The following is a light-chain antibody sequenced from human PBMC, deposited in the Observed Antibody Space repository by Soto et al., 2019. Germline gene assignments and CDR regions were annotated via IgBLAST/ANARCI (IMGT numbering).Light chain of an antibody. J-gene: IGKJ4*01. V-gene: IGKV3-11*01. CDR1: PIVSSY. CDR2: DAS. CDR3: QQRSNWLT. Sequence: EIVLTQSPATLSLSPRERATLSCRASPIVSSYLAWYQQKPGQAPRLLIYDASNRATGIPARFSGSGSGTDFTLTISSLEPEDFAVYYCQQRSNWLTFGGGTKVEIK.